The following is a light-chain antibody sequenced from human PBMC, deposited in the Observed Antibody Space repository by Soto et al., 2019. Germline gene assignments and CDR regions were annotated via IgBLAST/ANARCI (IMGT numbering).Light chain of an antibody. CDR3: AAWDDSLNGVV. Sequence: QSVLTQPPSASGTPGQRVTISCSGSSSNIGRNTVNWYQQLPGTAPKLLMFSNNQRPSGVPDRFSGSKSGTSASLAISGLRSEDEADYYCAAWDDSLNGVVFGGGTKLTVL. V-gene: IGLV1-44*01. CDR1: SSNIGRNT. J-gene: IGLJ2*01. CDR2: SNN.